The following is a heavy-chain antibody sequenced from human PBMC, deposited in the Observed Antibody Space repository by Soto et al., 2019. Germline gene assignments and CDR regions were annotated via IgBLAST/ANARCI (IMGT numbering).Heavy chain of an antibody. CDR3: AKDRYGDYGGIDY. Sequence: GGSLRLSCAASGFTVSSNYMSWVRQAPGKGLEWVSVITGSGGSTYYADSAKGRFTISRDTSKNTLFLQMNSLRAEDTAVYYCAKDRYGDYGGIDYWGQGTMVTVSS. CDR1: GFTVSSNY. V-gene: IGHV3-23*01. CDR2: ITGSGGST. J-gene: IGHJ4*02. D-gene: IGHD4-17*01.